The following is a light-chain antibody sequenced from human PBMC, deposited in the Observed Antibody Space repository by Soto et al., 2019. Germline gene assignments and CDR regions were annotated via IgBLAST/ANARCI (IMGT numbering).Light chain of an antibody. Sequence: EVVMTQSPVTLSVSPGERVVLFCRASQCITGNLAWYQRKPGQGPRLLIYGASTRATGIPARFSGSWSGTEFTLTISSLQSEDLGFYYCQQYNFWPLTFSGGTKVEIK. CDR2: GAS. CDR1: QCITGN. V-gene: IGKV3-15*01. CDR3: QQYNFWPLT. J-gene: IGKJ4*01.